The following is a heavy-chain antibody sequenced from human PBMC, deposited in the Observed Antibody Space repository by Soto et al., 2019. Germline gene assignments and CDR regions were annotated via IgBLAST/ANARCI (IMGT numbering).Heavy chain of an antibody. V-gene: IGHV4-59*01. D-gene: IGHD3-22*01. J-gene: IGHJ3*02. Sequence: QVQLQESGPGLVKPSETLSLTCTVSGGSISRYYWSWIRQPPGKGLERIGYVYYSGSTNYNPSLKRRVTISVDTSKNQFSLKLSSVTAADTAVYYCARGLDYYDSSTHAFDIWGQGTMVTVSS. CDR3: ARGLDYYDSSTHAFDI. CDR1: GGSISRYY. CDR2: VYYSGST.